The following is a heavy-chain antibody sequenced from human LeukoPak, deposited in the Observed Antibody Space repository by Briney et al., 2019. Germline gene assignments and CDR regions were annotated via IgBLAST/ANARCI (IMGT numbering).Heavy chain of an antibody. Sequence: ASVNVSFKASGYTFTNYYMHWVRQAPGQGLEWMGIINPSGGSTSYAQKFQGRVTMTRDTSTSTVYMELSSLRSEDTAVYYCAYARDGYKGGGLDPWGQGTLVTVSS. CDR3: AYARDGYKGGGLDP. V-gene: IGHV1-46*01. J-gene: IGHJ5*02. D-gene: IGHD5-24*01. CDR2: INPSGGST. CDR1: GYTFTNYY.